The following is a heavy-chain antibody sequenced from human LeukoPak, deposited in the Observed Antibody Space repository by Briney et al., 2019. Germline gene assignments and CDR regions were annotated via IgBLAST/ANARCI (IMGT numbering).Heavy chain of an antibody. CDR2: IHYSGST. Sequence: PSETLSLTSTVSGGSISSHYWSWIRQPPGKGLEWIGYIHYSGSTNYNPSPKSRVTISVDTSKNQFTLKLSSVTAADTAVYYCARVLIAAAGTAFDYWGQGTLVTVSS. J-gene: IGHJ4*02. V-gene: IGHV4-59*11. CDR3: ARVLIAAAGTAFDY. CDR1: GGSISSHY. D-gene: IGHD6-13*01.